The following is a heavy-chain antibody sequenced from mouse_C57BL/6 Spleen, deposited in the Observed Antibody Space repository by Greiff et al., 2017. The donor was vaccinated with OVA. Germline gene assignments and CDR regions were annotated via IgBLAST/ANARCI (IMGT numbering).Heavy chain of an antibody. CDR1: GYTFTSYW. D-gene: IGHD3-2*02. J-gene: IGHJ2*01. V-gene: IGHV1-52*01. CDR2: IDPSDSET. CDR3: ARRGSSGYFDY. Sequence: VKLQQPGAELVRPGSSVKLSCKASGYTFTSYWMHWVKQRPIQGLEWIGNIDPSDSETHYNQKFKDKATLTVDKSSSTAYMQLSSLTSEDSAVYYCARRGSSGYFDYWGQGTTLTVSS.